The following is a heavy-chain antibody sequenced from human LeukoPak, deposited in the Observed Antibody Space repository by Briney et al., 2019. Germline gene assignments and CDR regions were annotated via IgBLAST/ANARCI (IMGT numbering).Heavy chain of an antibody. Sequence: SETLSLTCTVSGDSISSSSYYWGWIRQPPGKGLEWIGSIYYSGSTYYNPSLKSRVTISVDTSKNQLSLKLSSVTAADTAVYYCARSPRIIVVVPAARRRWFDPWGQGTLVTVSS. J-gene: IGHJ5*02. V-gene: IGHV4-39*01. CDR2: IYYSGST. D-gene: IGHD2-2*01. CDR3: ARSPRIIVVVPAARRRWFDP. CDR1: GDSISSSSYY.